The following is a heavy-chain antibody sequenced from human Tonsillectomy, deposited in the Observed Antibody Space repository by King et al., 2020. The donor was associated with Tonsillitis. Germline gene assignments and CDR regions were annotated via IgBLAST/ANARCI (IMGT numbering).Heavy chain of an antibody. CDR3: ARDKESGSFYGYFEN. J-gene: IGHJ4*02. CDR1: GFTFSSYA. Sequence: VQLVESGGGVVQPGRSLRLSCAASGFTFSSYAMHWVRQAPGKGLEWVAVISYEGSSKHYADSVKGRFTTSRDNSKNTVYLQMNSLRAEDTAVYYCARDKESGSFYGYFENWGQGALVTVSS. V-gene: IGHV3-30-3*01. D-gene: IGHD1-26*01. CDR2: ISYEGSSK.